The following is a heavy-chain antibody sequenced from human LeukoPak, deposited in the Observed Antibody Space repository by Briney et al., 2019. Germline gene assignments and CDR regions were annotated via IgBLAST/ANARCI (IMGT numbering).Heavy chain of an antibody. D-gene: IGHD3-22*01. CDR3: AMGAEAYYYDSSGYYPYFDY. J-gene: IGHJ4*02. CDR2: IIPIFGTA. V-gene: IGHV1-69*05. CDR1: GGTSSSYA. Sequence: SVKVSCKASGGTSSSYAISWVRQAPGQGLEWVGGIIPIFGTANYAQKFQGRVTITTDESTSTAYMELSSLRSEDTAVYYCAMGAEAYYYDSSGYYPYFDYWGQGTLVTVSS.